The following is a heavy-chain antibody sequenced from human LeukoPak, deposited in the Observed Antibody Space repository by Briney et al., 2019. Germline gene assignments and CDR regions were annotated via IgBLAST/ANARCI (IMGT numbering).Heavy chain of an antibody. Sequence: GASVKVSCKASGYTFTSYGISWVRQAPGQGLEWMGWISAYNGNTNYAQKFQGRVTMTRDMFTSTDYMELTSLTSDDTAVYYCARDNSVGETAWWFDPWGQGTLVTVSS. J-gene: IGHJ5*02. D-gene: IGHD1-26*01. CDR1: GYTFTSYG. V-gene: IGHV1-18*01. CDR3: ARDNSVGETAWWFDP. CDR2: ISAYNGNT.